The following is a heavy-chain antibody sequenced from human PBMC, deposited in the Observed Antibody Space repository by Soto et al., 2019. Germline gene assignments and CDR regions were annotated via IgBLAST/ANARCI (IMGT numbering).Heavy chain of an antibody. CDR3: ARGYSNHYFXP. J-gene: IGHJ5*02. Sequence: ASVKVSCKTSGYSFIDYFVNWVRQAPGQGLEWMGRINPNTGGTRYAQKFQGWVSMTRDTSISTAYMELDRLKSDDTAVYYCARGYSNHYFXPWGQGTLVTVSS. D-gene: IGHD4-4*01. CDR1: GYSFIDYF. V-gene: IGHV1-2*04. CDR2: INPNTGGT.